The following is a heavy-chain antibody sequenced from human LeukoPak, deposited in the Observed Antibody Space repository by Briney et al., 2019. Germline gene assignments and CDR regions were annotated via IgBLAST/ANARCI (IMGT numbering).Heavy chain of an antibody. CDR3: ARIPIHGSGSFDY. Sequence: GGSLRLSCAASGFTFSSHWMSWVRQAPGKGLEWVANIKRDGSEKYYVDSVKGRFTISRDNAKNSLYLQMNSLRAEDTAVYYCARIPIHGSGSFDYWGQGTLVTVSS. V-gene: IGHV3-7*03. CDR2: IKRDGSEK. J-gene: IGHJ4*02. D-gene: IGHD3-10*01. CDR1: GFTFSSHW.